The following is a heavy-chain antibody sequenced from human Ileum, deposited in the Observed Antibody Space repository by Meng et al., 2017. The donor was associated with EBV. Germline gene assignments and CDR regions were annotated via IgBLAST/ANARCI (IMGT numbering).Heavy chain of an antibody. V-gene: IGHV4-4*02. J-gene: IGHJ1*01. CDR3: THYIWGSPPDGVF. CDR1: GASISSRNW. D-gene: IGHD3-16*01. Sequence: QVQLQESGPGLVHPSGTLSLTCAVSGASISSRNWWSWVRQPPGKGLEWIGEIYHSGTTNYNPSLKSRVTMAVDKSRNDFSLKLTSVTAADTAIYYCTHYIWGSPPDGVFWGQGTLGTVAS. CDR2: IYHSGTT.